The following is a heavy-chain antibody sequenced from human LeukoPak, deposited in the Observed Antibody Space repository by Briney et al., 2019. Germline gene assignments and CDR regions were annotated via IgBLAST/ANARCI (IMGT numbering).Heavy chain of an antibody. Sequence: PSETLSLTCTVSGGSISSHYWSWIRQPPGKGLEWIGEINHSGSTNYNPSLKSRVTISVDTSKNQFSLKLSSVTAADTAVYYCARLTGYDFWSGYILLGYYYYYYMDVWGKGTTVTVSS. J-gene: IGHJ6*03. D-gene: IGHD3-3*01. CDR2: INHSGST. CDR1: GGSISSHY. CDR3: ARLTGYDFWSGYILLGYYYYYYMDV. V-gene: IGHV4-34*01.